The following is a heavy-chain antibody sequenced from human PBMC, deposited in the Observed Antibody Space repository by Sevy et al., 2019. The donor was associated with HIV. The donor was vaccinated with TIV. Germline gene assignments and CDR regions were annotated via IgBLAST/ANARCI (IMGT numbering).Heavy chain of an antibody. D-gene: IGHD4-17*01. CDR1: GFTVSSNS. CDR3: GGIDHGDSH. CDR2: TYGGGNT. J-gene: IGHJ4*02. V-gene: IGHV3-53*01. Sequence: GGSLRLSCAASGFTVSSNSMSWVRRAPGKGLDWVSVTYGGGNTYYADSVRGRFTISRDNSKNTLHLQMNSLRAEDTAVYYCGGIDHGDSHWGQGTLVTVSS.